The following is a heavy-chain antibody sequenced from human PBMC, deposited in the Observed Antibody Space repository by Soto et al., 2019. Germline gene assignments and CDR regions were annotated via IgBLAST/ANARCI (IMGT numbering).Heavy chain of an antibody. V-gene: IGHV3-23*01. CDR2: ISGSGGST. CDR3: ARVPGADILTAGKVNYYYYGMDV. J-gene: IGHJ6*02. D-gene: IGHD3-9*01. CDR1: GFTFSSYA. Sequence: GGSLRLSCAASGFTFSSYAMSWVRQAPGKGLEWVSAISGSGGSTYYADSVKGRFTISRDNSKDTLYLQMNSLRAEDTAVYYCARVPGADILTAGKVNYYYYGMDVWGQGTTVTVSS.